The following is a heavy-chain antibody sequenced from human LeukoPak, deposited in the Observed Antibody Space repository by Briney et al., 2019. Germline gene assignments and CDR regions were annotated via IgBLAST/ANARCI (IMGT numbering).Heavy chain of an antibody. CDR3: VREGYSSGRAPAFDV. V-gene: IGHV3-13*01. D-gene: IGHD6-19*01. CDR1: GFTFSSSV. Sequence: PGGSLRLSCVASGFTFSSSVMHWVRQPTGKGLEWVSAIGVGGETYYLDSVKGRFTISRENARNSLYLQMNSLTAGDTAMYYCVREGYSSGRAPAFDVWGQGTTVTVSS. CDR2: IGVGGET. J-gene: IGHJ3*01.